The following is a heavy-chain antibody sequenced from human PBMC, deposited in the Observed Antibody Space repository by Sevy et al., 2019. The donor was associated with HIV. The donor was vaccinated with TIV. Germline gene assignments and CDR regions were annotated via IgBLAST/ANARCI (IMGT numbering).Heavy chain of an antibody. CDR3: ARGPLFSPEYCSGGTCPTIDY. V-gene: IGHV4-34*01. D-gene: IGHD2-15*01. CDR1: GVSFSDYY. CDR2: VSQSGSA. Sequence: SVTLSLTCAVSGVSFSDYYWAWIRQPPGKGLEWIGEVSQSGSANYNPSLRSRVIMSLDTSNNHFSLKLTSVTAADTAVYYCARGPLFSPEYCSGGTCPTIDYWSQGTLVTVSS. J-gene: IGHJ4*02.